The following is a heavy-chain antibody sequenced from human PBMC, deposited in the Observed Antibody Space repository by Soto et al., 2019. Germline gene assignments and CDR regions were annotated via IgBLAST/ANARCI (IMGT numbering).Heavy chain of an antibody. J-gene: IGHJ5*02. V-gene: IGHV4-4*02. CDR2: IYHNGST. CDR1: GDSISSSNW. Sequence: QVQLEESGPGLAKPSGTLSLTCAVSGDSISSSNWWSWVRQSPRKGLEWLGEIYHNGSTNYNPSLKSRVATSVDKSKNQFSLKLMSVTAADTAVYYCARARGAIFGVVIRNWFDPWGQGTLVTVSS. D-gene: IGHD3-3*01. CDR3: ARARGAIFGVVIRNWFDP.